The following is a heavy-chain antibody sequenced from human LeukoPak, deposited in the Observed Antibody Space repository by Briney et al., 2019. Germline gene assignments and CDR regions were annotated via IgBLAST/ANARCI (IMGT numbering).Heavy chain of an antibody. V-gene: IGHV4-39*01. CDR2: IYYSGST. D-gene: IGHD5-12*01. Sequence: SETLSLTCTVSSGSISSSSYYWGWIRQPPGKGLEWIGSIYYSGSTYYNPSLKSRVTISVDTSKNQFSLKLSSVTAADTAVYYCARTITKLNYFDYWGQGTLVTVSS. J-gene: IGHJ4*02. CDR1: SGSISSSSYY. CDR3: ARTITKLNYFDY.